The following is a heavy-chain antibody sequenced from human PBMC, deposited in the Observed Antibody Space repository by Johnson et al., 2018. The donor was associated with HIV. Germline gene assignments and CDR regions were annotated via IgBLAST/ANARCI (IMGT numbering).Heavy chain of an antibody. D-gene: IGHD2-21*01. Sequence: QVQLVESGGGVVQPGRSLILSCAASGFTFSSFAMHWVRQAPGKGLEWVAVIYSGGSTYYADSVKGRFTISRDNSKNTLYLQMNSLRAEDTAVYYCAKGADCGGECYSHFGAFDIWGQGTMVTVSS. CDR2: IYSGGST. CDR3: AKGADCGGECYSHFGAFDI. V-gene: IGHV3-NL1*01. J-gene: IGHJ3*02. CDR1: GFTFSSFA.